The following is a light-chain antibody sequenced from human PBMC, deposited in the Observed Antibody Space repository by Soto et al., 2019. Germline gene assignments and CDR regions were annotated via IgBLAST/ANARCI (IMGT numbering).Light chain of an antibody. CDR3: QQFNSYPRT. CDR2: FAS. Sequence: DIQLTQSPSFLSASEGDRVTIACRASQGISNLLAWYQQKPGKALKLLISFASTLQSGVPSRFTGSGSGTEFTLTISSLQPEDFATYYCQQFNSYPRTFGQGTKVEIK. CDR1: QGISNL. V-gene: IGKV1-9*01. J-gene: IGKJ1*01.